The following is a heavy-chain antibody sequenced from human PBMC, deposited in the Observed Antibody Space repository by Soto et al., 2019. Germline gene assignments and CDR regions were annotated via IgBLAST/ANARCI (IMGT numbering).Heavy chain of an antibody. CDR3: ARCYYDSSGYVWFDP. D-gene: IGHD3-22*01. CDR2: ISSSSSTI. J-gene: IGHJ5*02. CDR1: RFSFSRYS. V-gene: IGHV3-48*02. Sequence: EVQLVESGGGLVQPGGSLRLSCAASRFSFSRYSMNWVRQAPGKGLEWVSYISSSSSTIYYADSVKGRFTISRDNAKNSLYLQMNSLRDEDTAVYYCARCYYDSSGYVWFDPWGQGTLVTVSS.